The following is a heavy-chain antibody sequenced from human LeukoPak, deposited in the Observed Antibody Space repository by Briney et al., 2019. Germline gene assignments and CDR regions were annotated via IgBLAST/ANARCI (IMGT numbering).Heavy chain of an antibody. CDR1: PDSTTSNF. Sequence: LSETLSLTCTVSPDSTTSNFWSWVRQPPGKGLEWIGEIHRSGSPNYNPSLQSRVTISIDRSRNQIALELSSVTAADTAVYYCAREILGGFNPGAYWGQGTLVTVSS. CDR2: IHRSGSP. J-gene: IGHJ4*02. CDR3: AREILGGFNPGAY. D-gene: IGHD1-14*01. V-gene: IGHV4-4*02.